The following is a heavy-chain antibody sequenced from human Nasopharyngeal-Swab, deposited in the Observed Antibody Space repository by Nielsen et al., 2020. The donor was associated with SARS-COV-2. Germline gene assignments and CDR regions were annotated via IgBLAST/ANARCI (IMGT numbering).Heavy chain of an antibody. Sequence: SAKVSCKASGGTFSSYAISWVRQAPGQGLEWMGRIIPIFGIANYAQKLQGRVTITADKSTSTAYMELSSLRSEDTAVYYWESQGGGDYYDSRRYYNYVMDVWGQGTTVTVSS. V-gene: IGHV1-69*04. CDR3: ESQGGGDYYDSRRYYNYVMDV. CDR2: IIPIFGIA. CDR1: GGTFSSYA. D-gene: IGHD3-22*01. J-gene: IGHJ6*02.